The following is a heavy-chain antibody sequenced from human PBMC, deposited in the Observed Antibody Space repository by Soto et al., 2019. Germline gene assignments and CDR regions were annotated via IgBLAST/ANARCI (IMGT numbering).Heavy chain of an antibody. J-gene: IGHJ4*02. CDR1: GSSISSYY. CDR2: IYYGGST. Sequence: SETLSLTCTVSGSSISSYYWSWIRQPPGKGPEWIGYIYYGGSTNYYPSLKSRVTISVDTSKNQFSLRLSSVTAADTAVYYCARLTTVTTDFDYWGQGTLVTVSS. CDR3: ARLTTVTTDFDY. D-gene: IGHD4-17*01. V-gene: IGHV4-59*01.